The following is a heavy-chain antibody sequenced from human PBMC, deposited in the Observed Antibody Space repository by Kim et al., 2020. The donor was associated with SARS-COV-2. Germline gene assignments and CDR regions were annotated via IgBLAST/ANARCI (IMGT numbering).Heavy chain of an antibody. Sequence: PGRVTMTRDTSTSTVYMELSSLRSEDTAVYYCARFSYGSGSYSPNNAFDIWGQGTMVTVSS. D-gene: IGHD3-10*01. CDR3: ARFSYGSGSYSPNNAFDI. V-gene: IGHV1-46*01. J-gene: IGHJ3*02.